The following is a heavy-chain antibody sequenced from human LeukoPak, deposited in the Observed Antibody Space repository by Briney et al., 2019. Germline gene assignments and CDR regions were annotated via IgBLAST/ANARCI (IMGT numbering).Heavy chain of an antibody. CDR3: ARPPRVVGAHQGAFDI. D-gene: IGHD1-26*01. Sequence: GGSLRLSCAASGFTVSSNYMSWVRQAPGKGLEWVSYISSSSTIYYADSVKGRFTISRDNAKNSLYLQMNSLRAEDTAVYYCARPPRVVGAHQGAFDIWGQGTMVTVSS. V-gene: IGHV3-69-1*01. CDR2: ISSSSTI. J-gene: IGHJ3*02. CDR1: GFTVSSNY.